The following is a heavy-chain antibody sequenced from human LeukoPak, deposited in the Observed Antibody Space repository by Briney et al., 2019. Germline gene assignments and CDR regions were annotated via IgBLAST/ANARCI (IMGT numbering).Heavy chain of an antibody. V-gene: IGHV1-18*01. CDR2: ISAYNGNT. CDR1: GYTFTSYG. D-gene: IGHD3-16*01. CDR3: ARGAPIPLEGDSHYDAFDI. Sequence: ASVKVSCKASGYTFTSYGISWVRQAPGQGLEWMGWISAYNGNTNYAQKLQGRVTMTTDTSTSTAYMELRSLRSDDTAVYYCARGAPIPLEGDSHYDAFDIWGQGTMVTVSS. J-gene: IGHJ3*02.